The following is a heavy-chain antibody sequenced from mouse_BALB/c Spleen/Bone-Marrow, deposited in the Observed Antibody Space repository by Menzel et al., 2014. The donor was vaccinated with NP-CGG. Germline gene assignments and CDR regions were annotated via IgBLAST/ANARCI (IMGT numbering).Heavy chain of an antibody. CDR2: ISSGGSYT. D-gene: IGHD4-1*01. Sequence: EVMLVESGGGLVKPGGSLKLSCAASGFTFSSYAMSWVRQSPEKRLEWVAEISSGGSYTYYPDTVTGRFTISRGNAKNTLYLEMSSLRSEDTAMYYCASKTGTGYWYFDVWGAGTTVTVSS. CDR1: GFTFSSYA. J-gene: IGHJ1*01. CDR3: ASKTGTGYWYFDV. V-gene: IGHV5-9-4*01.